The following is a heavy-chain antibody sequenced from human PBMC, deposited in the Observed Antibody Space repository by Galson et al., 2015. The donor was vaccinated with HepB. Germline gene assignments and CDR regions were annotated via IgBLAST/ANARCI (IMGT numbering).Heavy chain of an antibody. D-gene: IGHD3-3*01. CDR2: ISGSGGST. J-gene: IGHJ4*02. CDR1: GFTFSSYA. CDR3: AKDGDSFGVVTHFDY. Sequence: SLRLSCAASGFTFSSYAMSWVRQAPGKGLEWVSAISGSGGSTYYADSVKGRFTISRDSSKNTLYLQMNSLRAEDTAVYYCAKDGDSFGVVTHFDYWGQGTLVTVSS. V-gene: IGHV3-23*01.